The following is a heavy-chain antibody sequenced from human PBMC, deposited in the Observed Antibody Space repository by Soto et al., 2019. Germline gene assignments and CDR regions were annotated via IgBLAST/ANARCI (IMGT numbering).Heavy chain of an antibody. Sequence: SVKVSCKASGYTFTDYYIHWVRQAPGQGLEWMGWINPSSGTTNYAQMFQGRVTMTRGTSISTAYMELSRLTSDDTAVYYCARVAMIISAGPFETWGQGTVVTVSS. CDR2: INPSSGTT. CDR3: ARVAMIISAGPFET. CDR1: GYTFTDYY. D-gene: IGHD5-18*01. V-gene: IGHV1-2*02. J-gene: IGHJ3*02.